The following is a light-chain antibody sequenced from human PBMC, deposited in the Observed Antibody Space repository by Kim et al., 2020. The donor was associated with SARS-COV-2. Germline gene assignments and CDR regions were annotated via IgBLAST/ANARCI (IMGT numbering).Light chain of an antibody. J-gene: IGKJ2*01. CDR2: GAS. V-gene: IGKV3-15*01. CDR3: QQYSHWPPYT. CDR1: QSVDSN. Sequence: EIVMTQSPATLSVSPGERVTLSCRASQSVDSNLAWYQQKPGQAPRLLIYGASTRATDIPARFSGSGYGTEFTLIISSLQSEDFAVYYCQQYSHWPPYTFGQGTKVDIK.